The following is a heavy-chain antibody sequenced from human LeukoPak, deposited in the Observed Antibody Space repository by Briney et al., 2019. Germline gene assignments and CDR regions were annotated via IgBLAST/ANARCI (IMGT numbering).Heavy chain of an antibody. J-gene: IGHJ4*02. D-gene: IGHD3-3*01. Sequence: GRSLRLSCAASGFTFDDYAMHWVRQAPGKGLEWVSGISWNSGSIGYADPVKGRFTISRDNAKNSLYLQMNSLRAEDTAVYYCAREREYDFWNRAFDYWGQGTLVTVSS. CDR1: GFTFDDYA. CDR3: AREREYDFWNRAFDY. CDR2: ISWNSGSI. V-gene: IGHV3-9*01.